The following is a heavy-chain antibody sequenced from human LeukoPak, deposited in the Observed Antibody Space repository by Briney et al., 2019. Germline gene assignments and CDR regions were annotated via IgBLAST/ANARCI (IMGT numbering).Heavy chain of an antibody. V-gene: IGHV4-59*12. CDR3: ARGTDWPDY. Sequence: RASETLSLTCTVSGGSISSYYWSWIRQPPGKGLEWIGYIYYSGSTNYNPSLKSRVTISVDTSKNQFSLKLSSVTAADTAVYYCARGTDWPDYWGQGTLVTVSS. CDR1: GGSISSYY. CDR2: IYYSGST. J-gene: IGHJ4*02. D-gene: IGHD3/OR15-3a*01.